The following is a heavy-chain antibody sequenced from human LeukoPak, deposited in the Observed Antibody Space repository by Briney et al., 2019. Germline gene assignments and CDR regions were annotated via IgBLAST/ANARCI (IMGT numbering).Heavy chain of an antibody. V-gene: IGHV1-69*06. CDR1: GGTFSSYA. CDR2: IIPIFGTA. D-gene: IGHD6-13*01. CDR3: ATDLLRSSSWYYFDY. J-gene: IGHJ4*02. Sequence: SVKVSCKASGGTFSSYAISWVRQAPGQGLEWMGRIIPIFGTANYAQKFQGRVTMTEDTSTDTAYMELSSLRSEDTAVYYCATDLLRSSSWYYFDYWGQGTLVTVSS.